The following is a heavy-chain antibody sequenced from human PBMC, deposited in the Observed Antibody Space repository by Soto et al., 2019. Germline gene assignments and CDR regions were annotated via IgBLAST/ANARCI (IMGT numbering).Heavy chain of an antibody. CDR3: ARVHPLLYCSSTSCYAPLDY. CDR1: GFTFSSYW. J-gene: IGHJ4*02. D-gene: IGHD2-2*01. V-gene: IGHV3-7*04. Sequence: GGSLILSCAASGFTFSSYWMSWVRQAPGKGLEWVANIKQDGSEKYYVDSVKGRFTISRDNAKNSLYLQMNSLRAEDTAVYYCARVHPLLYCSSTSCYAPLDYWGQGTLVTVSS. CDR2: IKQDGSEK.